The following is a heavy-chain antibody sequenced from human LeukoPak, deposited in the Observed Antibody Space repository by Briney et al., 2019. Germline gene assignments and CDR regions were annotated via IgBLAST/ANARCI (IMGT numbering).Heavy chain of an antibody. CDR3: AREGYCSGTSCHNFNY. CDR1: GFTFSSYG. Sequence: GSLRLSCAASGFTFSSYGMHWVRQPPGKGLEWIGEINHSGSSNYNPSLKSRVTISLDTSKNQFSLNLSSVTAADTAVYYCAREGYCSGTSCHNFNYWGQGTLVTVSS. J-gene: IGHJ4*02. D-gene: IGHD2-2*02. CDR2: INHSGSS. V-gene: IGHV4-34*01.